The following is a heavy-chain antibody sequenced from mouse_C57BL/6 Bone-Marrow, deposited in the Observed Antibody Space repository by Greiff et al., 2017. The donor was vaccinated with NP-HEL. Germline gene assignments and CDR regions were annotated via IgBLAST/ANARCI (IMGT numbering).Heavy chain of an antibody. CDR2: IDPSDSYT. D-gene: IGHD2-1*01. J-gene: IGHJ3*01. CDR3: ARGSYYGNYWFAY. V-gene: IGHV1-69*01. CDR1: GYTFTSYW. Sequence: VQLQQPGAELVMPGASVKLSCKASGYTFTSYWMHWVKQRPGQGLEWIGEIDPSDSYTNYNQKFKGKSTLTVDKSSSTAYMQLSSLTSEDSAVYYCARGSYYGNYWFAYWGQGTLVTVSA.